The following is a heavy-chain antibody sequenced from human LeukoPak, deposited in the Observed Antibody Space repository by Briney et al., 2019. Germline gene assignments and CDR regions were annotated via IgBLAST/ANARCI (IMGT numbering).Heavy chain of an antibody. Sequence: GASVKVSCKASGYTFTRYGISWVRQAPGQGLEWMGWISAYNGNTNYAQKLQGRVTMTTDTSTSTAYMELRSLRSDDTAVYYCARRLDSSSWGYYYYMDVWGKGTTVTVSS. CDR3: ARRLDSSSWGYYYYMDV. CDR2: ISAYNGNT. J-gene: IGHJ6*03. CDR1: GYTFTRYG. D-gene: IGHD6-13*01. V-gene: IGHV1-18*01.